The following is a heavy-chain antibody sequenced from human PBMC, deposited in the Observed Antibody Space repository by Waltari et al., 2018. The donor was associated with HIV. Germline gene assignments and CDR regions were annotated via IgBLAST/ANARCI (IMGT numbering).Heavy chain of an antibody. CDR1: GGTFYNYA. D-gene: IGHD2-15*01. J-gene: IGHJ2*01. V-gene: IGHV1-69*01. Sequence: QVQLVQSGAAVKKPGSSVKVSCKASGGTFYNYATPWVRQAPGQGLAWMGGIIPVFGTTNYAQKFQGRLTIIADESTSTGYMELSSLRSEDTAVYYCARMATVVDWYFDLWGRGTLVTVSS. CDR3: ARMATVVDWYFDL. CDR2: IIPVFGTT.